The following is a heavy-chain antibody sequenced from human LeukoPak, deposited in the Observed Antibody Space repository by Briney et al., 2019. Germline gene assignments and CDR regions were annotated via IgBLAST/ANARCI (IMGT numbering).Heavy chain of an antibody. CDR1: GFIVSSNY. CDR3: ARDLAHYYDSSGYDY. Sequence: GGSLRLSCAASGFIVSSNYMSWVRQAPGKGLEWVSVIYSDGSTYYADSVKGRFTISRDNSKNTLYLQMNSLRAEDTAVYYCARDLAHYYDSSGYDYWGQGTLVTVSS. V-gene: IGHV3-53*01. D-gene: IGHD3-22*01. CDR2: IYSDGST. J-gene: IGHJ4*02.